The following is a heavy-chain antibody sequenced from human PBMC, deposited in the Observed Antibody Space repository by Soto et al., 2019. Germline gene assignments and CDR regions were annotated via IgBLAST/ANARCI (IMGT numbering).Heavy chain of an antibody. V-gene: IGHV3-74*01. CDR3: ARDLNPTDY. CDR2: ISSDGSTT. CDR1: GFTFSTFW. J-gene: IGHJ4*02. Sequence: EVQLVESGGGLVQPGGSLRLSCAASGFTFSTFWMHWVRQTPGKGLVWVSRISSDGSTTHYAAVVKGRFTISRDNAKDTLYLQMNGLRAEDTAVYYCARDLNPTDYWGQGTLVTVSS.